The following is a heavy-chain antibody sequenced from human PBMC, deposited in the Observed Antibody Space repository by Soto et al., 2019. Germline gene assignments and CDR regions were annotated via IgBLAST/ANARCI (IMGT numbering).Heavy chain of an antibody. CDR2: FIPVYRTL. V-gene: IGHV1-69*01. CDR1: GGSFGNSA. Sequence: QVLLVQSGAEMKKPGSSVKISCKASGGSFGNSAINWVRQTPGQGLEWLGGFIPVYRTLNYAQKFQGRVTITADESTGTAYMTLNSLASNDTAVYYCATGVIWIGYFTVDSWGQGTRVTVSS. J-gene: IGHJ4*02. D-gene: IGHD3-3*01. CDR3: ATGVIWIGYFTVDS.